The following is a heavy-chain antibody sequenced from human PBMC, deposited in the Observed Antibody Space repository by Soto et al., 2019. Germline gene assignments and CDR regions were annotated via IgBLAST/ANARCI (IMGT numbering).Heavy chain of an antibody. CDR1: GGSISSGGYY. Sequence: SETLSLTCTVSGGSISSGGYYWSWIRQHPGKGLEWIGYIYYSGSTYYNPSLKSRVTISVDTSKNQFSLKLSSVTAADTAVYYCARDYYDSSAYSQNWFDPWGQGTLLTVSS. CDR3: ARDYYDSSAYSQNWFDP. CDR2: IYYSGST. V-gene: IGHV4-31*03. D-gene: IGHD3-22*01. J-gene: IGHJ5*02.